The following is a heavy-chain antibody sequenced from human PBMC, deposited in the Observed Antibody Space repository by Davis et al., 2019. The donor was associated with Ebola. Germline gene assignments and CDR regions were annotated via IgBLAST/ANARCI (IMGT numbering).Heavy chain of an antibody. V-gene: IGHV4-4*07. CDR3: ARGQQTHQYYYGSGSYSYYYYYMDV. Sequence: PSETLSLTCVVSGGSINNYYWNWIRQPAGKRLEWIGRIYASGSTNYNPSLKSRVTISVDTSKNQFSLKLSSVTAADTAVYYCARGQQTHQYYYGSGSYSYYYYYMDVWGKGTTVTVSS. D-gene: IGHD3-10*01. J-gene: IGHJ6*03. CDR2: IYASGST. CDR1: GGSINNYY.